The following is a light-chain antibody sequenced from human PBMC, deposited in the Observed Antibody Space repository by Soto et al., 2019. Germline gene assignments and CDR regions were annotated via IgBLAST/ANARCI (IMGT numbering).Light chain of an antibody. J-gene: IGKJ4*01. CDR1: ESLSRK. V-gene: IGKV3-15*01. CDR2: GAS. CDR3: QQYNNWPPFT. Sequence: ETVMTQSPATLSVSPGEKVTLSCRASESLSRKLAWYQQKSGQAPRLLIYGASTRATGVPARFSGSGSGTEFTLTISSLQSDDFAIYFCQQYNNWPPFTFGGGTTVEIK.